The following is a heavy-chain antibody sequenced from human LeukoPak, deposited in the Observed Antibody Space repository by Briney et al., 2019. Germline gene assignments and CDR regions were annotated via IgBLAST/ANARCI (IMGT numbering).Heavy chain of an antibody. Sequence: NPSETLSLTCTASGGSISSYYWSWIRQPPGKGLEWIGYIYYSGSTNYNPSLKSRVTISVDTSKNQFSLKLSSVTAADTAVYYCARAAYCGGDCYYAFDIWGQGTMVTVSS. CDR1: GGSISSYY. D-gene: IGHD2-21*02. V-gene: IGHV4-59*01. CDR3: ARAAYCGGDCYYAFDI. CDR2: IYYSGST. J-gene: IGHJ3*02.